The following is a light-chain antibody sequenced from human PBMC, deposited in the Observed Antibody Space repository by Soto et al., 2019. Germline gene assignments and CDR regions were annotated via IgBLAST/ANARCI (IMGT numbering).Light chain of an antibody. V-gene: IGKV2-30*01. CDR3: MQGTLWPT. CDR1: QSLVYTDGNTY. J-gene: IGKJ1*01. Sequence: DVVLTQSPLSLPVTLGQPASISCRSSQSLVYTDGNTYLNWFHQRPGQSPRRLIYKVSNRDSGVPDRFSGSGSGTDFTLKISRVEAEDVGIYDCMQGTLWPTFGQGTKVEIK. CDR2: KVS.